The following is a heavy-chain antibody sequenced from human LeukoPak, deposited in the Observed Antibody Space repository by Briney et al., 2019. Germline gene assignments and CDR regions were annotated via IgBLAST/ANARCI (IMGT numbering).Heavy chain of an antibody. CDR3: ARPQADSSSFGHWFDP. J-gene: IGHJ5*02. D-gene: IGHD6-13*01. V-gene: IGHV4-59*08. CDR1: GGSISSYY. CDR2: IYYSGST. Sequence: PSETLSLTCTASGGSISSYYWSWIRQPPGKGLEWIGYIYYSGSTNYNPSLKSRVTISVDTSKNQFSLKLSSVTAADTAVYYCARPQADSSSFGHWFDPWGQGTLVTVSS.